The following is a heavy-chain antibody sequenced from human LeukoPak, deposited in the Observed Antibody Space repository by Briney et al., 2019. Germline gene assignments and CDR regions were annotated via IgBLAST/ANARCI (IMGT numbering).Heavy chain of an antibody. D-gene: IGHD1-20*01. Sequence: ASVKVSCKASGYTFTGYYMPWVRQAPGQGLEWMGRINPNSGGTNYGQRFQGRVTMTRETSISTAYMELSRLRSDDTAVYYCARVITGAAEFFQHWGKGTAVTVSS. CDR1: GYTFTGYY. CDR2: INPNSGGT. V-gene: IGHV1-2*06. CDR3: ARVITGAAEFFQH. J-gene: IGHJ1*01.